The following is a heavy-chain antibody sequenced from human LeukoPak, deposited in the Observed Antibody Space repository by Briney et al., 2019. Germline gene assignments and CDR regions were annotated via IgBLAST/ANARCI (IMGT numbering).Heavy chain of an antibody. CDR3: AKDGITIFGVVPGN. D-gene: IGHD3-3*01. J-gene: IGHJ4*02. CDR2: SSYDEGNT. V-gene: IGHV3-30*18. CDR1: RFSFRSYD. Sequence: GRSLRLSCAASRFSFRSYDMHWVRQAPGKGLEWLAVSSYDEGNTYYADSVKGRFTISRDNSKNTLYLQMNSLRAEDTAVYYCAKDGITIFGVVPGNWGQGTLVTVSS.